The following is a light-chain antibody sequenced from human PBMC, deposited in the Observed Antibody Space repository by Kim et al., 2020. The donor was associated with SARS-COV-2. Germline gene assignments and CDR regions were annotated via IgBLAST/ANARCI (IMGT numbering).Light chain of an antibody. CDR1: QSVSDN. J-gene: IGKJ2*01. V-gene: IGKV3D-15*01. Sequence: EIVMTQSPATLSVSPGERASLSCWASQSVSDNLAWYQQKVGQAPRLLIYGASTRATGIPARFSGSGSGTDFTLTISSLQSEDIAVYYCQHYNNWPPETFGQGTKLE. CDR2: GAS. CDR3: QHYNNWPPET.